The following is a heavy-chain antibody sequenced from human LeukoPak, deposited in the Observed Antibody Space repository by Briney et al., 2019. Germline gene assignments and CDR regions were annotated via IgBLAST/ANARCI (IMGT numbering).Heavy chain of an antibody. Sequence: MSSETLSLTCTVSGYSISSGYYWGWIRQPPGKGLEWIGSIYHSESTYYNPSLKSRVTISVDTSKNQFSLKLSSVTAADTAVYYCARVPGGRLWGQGTLVTVSS. CDR1: GYSISSGYY. CDR3: ARVPGGRL. J-gene: IGHJ4*02. V-gene: IGHV4-38-2*02. CDR2: IYHSEST. D-gene: IGHD6-25*01.